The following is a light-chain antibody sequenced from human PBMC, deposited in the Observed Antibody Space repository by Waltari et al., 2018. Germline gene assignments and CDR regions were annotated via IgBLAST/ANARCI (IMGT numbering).Light chain of an antibody. J-gene: IGKJ5*01. CDR3: QQSYSAPPT. V-gene: IGKV1-39*01. CDR2: SAS. Sequence: DIQMTQSPSSLSASVGDRVTITCRPSQSIRTYLNWYQQKPGKAPKLLIYSASTLQSGVPSRFSGSLSGTDFTLTISSLQPEDFATYFCQQSYSAPPTFGQGTRLDIK. CDR1: QSIRTY.